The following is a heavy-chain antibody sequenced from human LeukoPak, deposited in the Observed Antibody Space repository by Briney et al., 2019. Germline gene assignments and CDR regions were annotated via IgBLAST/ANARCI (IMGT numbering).Heavy chain of an antibody. D-gene: IGHD5-12*01. Sequence: ASVKVSCKVSGYTLTELSMHWVRQAPGKGLEWMGGFDPEDGETIYAQKFQGRVTMTEDTSTDTAYMELSSLRSEDTAVYYCATGEVATITPYYYYGMDVWGQGITVTVSS. CDR2: FDPEDGET. J-gene: IGHJ6*02. V-gene: IGHV1-24*01. CDR1: GYTLTELS. CDR3: ATGEVATITPYYYYGMDV.